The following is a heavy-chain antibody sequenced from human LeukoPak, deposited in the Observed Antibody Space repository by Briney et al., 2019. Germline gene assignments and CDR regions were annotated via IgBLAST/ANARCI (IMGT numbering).Heavy chain of an antibody. CDR1: GGSISSHY. CDR3: ARAYCSSTSCYRFDP. D-gene: IGHD2-2*02. Sequence: SETLSLTCTVSGGSISSHYWSWIRQPPGKGLQWIGYIYYSGSTNYNPSLKSRVTISVVTSKNQFSLKLSSVTAADTAVYYCARAYCSSTSCYRFDPWGPGTLVTVSS. V-gene: IGHV4-59*11. J-gene: IGHJ5*02. CDR2: IYYSGST.